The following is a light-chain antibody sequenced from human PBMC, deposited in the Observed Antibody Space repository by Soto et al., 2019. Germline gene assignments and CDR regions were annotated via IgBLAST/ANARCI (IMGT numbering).Light chain of an antibody. CDR2: KAS. J-gene: IGKJ1*01. V-gene: IGKV1-5*03. CDR1: QSISSW. Sequence: DIQMTQSPSTLSASVGDRVTITCRASQSISSWLAWYQQKPGKAPKLLIYKASNLESGVPSRFSGSGSGTEFTLTISSLQPDDFATYYCQQYNSYEWTFGQGTKVEIK. CDR3: QQYNSYEWT.